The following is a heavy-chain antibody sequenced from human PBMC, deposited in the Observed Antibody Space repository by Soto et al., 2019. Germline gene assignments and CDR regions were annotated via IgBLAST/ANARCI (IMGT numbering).Heavy chain of an antibody. V-gene: IGHV3-33*01. CDR3: ARDRSSSWKEEGYYYGMDV. CDR2: IWYDGSNK. CDR1: GFTFSSYG. D-gene: IGHD6-13*01. J-gene: IGHJ6*02. Sequence: GGSLRLSCAASGFTFSSYGMHWVRQAPGKGLEWVAVIWYDGSNKYYADSVKGRFTISRDNSKNTLYLQMNSLRAEDTAVYYCARDRSSSWKEEGYYYGMDVWGQGTTVTVSS.